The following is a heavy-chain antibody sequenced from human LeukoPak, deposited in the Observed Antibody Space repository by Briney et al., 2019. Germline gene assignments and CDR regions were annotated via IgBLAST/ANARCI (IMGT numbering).Heavy chain of an antibody. V-gene: IGHV4-59*01. CDR2: IYYSGST. Sequence: SGTLSLTCTVSGGSISSYYWSWIRQPPGKGLEWIGYIYYSGSTNYNPSLKSRVTISVDTSKNQFSLKLSSVTAADTAVYYCARETPMEGAGYNWFDPWGQGTLVTVSS. D-gene: IGHD1-1*01. CDR1: GGSISSYY. CDR3: ARETPMEGAGYNWFDP. J-gene: IGHJ5*02.